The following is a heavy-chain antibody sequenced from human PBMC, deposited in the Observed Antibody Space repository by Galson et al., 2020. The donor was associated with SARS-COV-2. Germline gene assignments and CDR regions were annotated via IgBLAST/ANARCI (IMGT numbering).Heavy chain of an antibody. CDR3: ARGRFYDSTGYSTSYYFDS. CDR1: GVSVISGGNY. J-gene: IGHJ4*02. V-gene: IGHV4-31*03. CDR2: IFSSVTT. D-gene: IGHD3-22*01. Sequence: SETLSLTCTVSGVSVISGGNYWTWIRQHPGKSLEWIGHIFSSVTTYYSPSLKSRVTITVDTSQNQFSLRLSSVTAADTAVYYCARGRFYDSTGYSTSYYFDSWGQGTLVTVSS.